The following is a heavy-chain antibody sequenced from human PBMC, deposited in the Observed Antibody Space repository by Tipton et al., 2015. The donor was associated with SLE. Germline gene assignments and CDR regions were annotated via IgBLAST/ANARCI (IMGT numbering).Heavy chain of an antibody. CDR2: IYFSGST. D-gene: IGHD3-22*01. J-gene: IGHJ3*02. Sequence: TLSLTCTVSGGSISSSSYYWGWIRPPPGMRLEWIGYIYFSGSTNYNPSFSGRVTISLDRSTDQVSLHLDAVTAADTAVYYCARESRYYESTSYSDAFDIWGRGTTVVVSS. CDR1: GGSISSSSYY. V-gene: IGHV4-61*05. CDR3: ARESRYYESTSYSDAFDI.